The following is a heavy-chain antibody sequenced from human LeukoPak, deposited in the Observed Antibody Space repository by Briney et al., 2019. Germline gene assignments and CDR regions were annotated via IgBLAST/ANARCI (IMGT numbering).Heavy chain of an antibody. Sequence: GGSLRLSCAASGFTVSSNYMSWVRQAPGKGLEWVSIIYSGGSTFYADSVKGRFTISRDNAKNSLYLQMNSLRAEDTAVYYCARVLHKRNYDSTTYYGYWGQGTLVTVSS. CDR3: ARVLHKRNYDSTTYYGY. J-gene: IGHJ4*02. V-gene: IGHV3-53*01. CDR2: IYSGGST. CDR1: GFTVSSNY. D-gene: IGHD3-22*01.